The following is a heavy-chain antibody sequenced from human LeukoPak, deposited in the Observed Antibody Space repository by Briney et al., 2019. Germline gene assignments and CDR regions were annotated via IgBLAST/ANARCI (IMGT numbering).Heavy chain of an antibody. J-gene: IGHJ3*02. CDR3: ARTYVANSFDI. CDR1: GGSISSFY. CDR2: IYYSGST. D-gene: IGHD3-16*01. Sequence: SETLSLTCTVSGGSISSFYCSWIRQPPGKGLEWIGYIYYSGSTNYNPSLKSRVTISVDTSKNQFSLKLRSVTAADTAVYYCARTYVANSFDIWGQGTMVTVSS. V-gene: IGHV4-59*01.